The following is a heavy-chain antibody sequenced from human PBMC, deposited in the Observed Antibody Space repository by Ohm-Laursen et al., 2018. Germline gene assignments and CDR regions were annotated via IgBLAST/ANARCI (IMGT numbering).Heavy chain of an antibody. CDR3: ARSTPLDYYYGMDV. V-gene: IGHV1-2*02. J-gene: IGHJ6*02. CDR1: GYTFTGYY. CDR2: INPNSGGT. Sequence: ASVKVSCKPSGYTFTGYYMHWVRQAPGQGLEWMGWINPNSGGTNYAQKFQGRVTMTRDTSISTAYMELSRPRSDDTAVYYCARSTPLDYYYGMDVWGQGTTVTVSS.